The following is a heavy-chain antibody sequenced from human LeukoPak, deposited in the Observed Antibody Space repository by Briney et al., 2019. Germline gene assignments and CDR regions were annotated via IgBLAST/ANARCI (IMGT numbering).Heavy chain of an antibody. CDR1: RFTFSSYP. Sequence: GGSLRLSCADSRFTFSSYPMSWVCQAPGKGRELVSAISGSGGSTYYADSVKGGFTISRDNSKNTLYLQMNSLRVEDTAVYYCASRPGYDFWSGYYFDYWGQGTLVTVSS. D-gene: IGHD3-3*01. V-gene: IGHV3-23*01. J-gene: IGHJ4*02. CDR2: ISGSGGST. CDR3: ASRPGYDFWSGYYFDY.